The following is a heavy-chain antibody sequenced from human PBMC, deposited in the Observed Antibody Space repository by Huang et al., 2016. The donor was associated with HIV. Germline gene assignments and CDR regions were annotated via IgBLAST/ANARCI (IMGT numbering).Heavy chain of an antibody. CDR3: ARDLGTTVVPDGMDV. CDR2: ISTFYGYT. CDR1: GYTFISYG. D-gene: IGHD4-17*01. J-gene: IGHJ6*02. V-gene: IGHV1-18*04. Sequence: QVQLVQSGAEVKKPGASVKVSCRASGYTFISYGITWVRQAPGQGLEWMGWISTFYGYTNYAQQFQGRVTMTTDTSTNTVYMEVRSLRSDDTAVYYCARDLGTTVVPDGMDVWGQGTTVTVSS.